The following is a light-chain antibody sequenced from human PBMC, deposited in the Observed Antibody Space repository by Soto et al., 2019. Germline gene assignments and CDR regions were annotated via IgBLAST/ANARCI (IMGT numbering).Light chain of an antibody. CDR2: RNN. V-gene: IGLV1-47*01. CDR3: QSYDSSLSAWV. CDR1: NSNIGTNY. Sequence: QSVLTQPPSASGTPGQRVTISCSGSNSNIGTNYAYWYEQLPGTAPKLLMYRNNERPSGVPDRFSGSKSGTSASLAISGLQAEDEADYYCQSYDSSLSAWVFGGGTKLTVL. J-gene: IGLJ3*02.